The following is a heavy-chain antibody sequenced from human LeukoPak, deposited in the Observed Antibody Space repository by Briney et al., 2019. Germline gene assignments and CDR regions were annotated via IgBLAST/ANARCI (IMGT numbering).Heavy chain of an antibody. J-gene: IGHJ4*02. CDR1: GFSFSTYW. V-gene: IGHV3-7*01. Sequence: GGSLRLYCAASGFSFSTYWMSWVRQVPGKGLEWVANIKPDGGQKDYVDSVKDRFTISRDNAKNSVFLQMNNLRVEDTAVYYCASSKVWESYRYFDYWGRGSLVTVS. CDR2: IKPDGGQK. CDR3: ASSKVWESYRYFDY. D-gene: IGHD3-16*02.